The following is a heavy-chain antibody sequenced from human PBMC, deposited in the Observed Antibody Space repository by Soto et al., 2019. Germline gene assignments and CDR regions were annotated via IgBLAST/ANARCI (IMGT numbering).Heavy chain of an antibody. CDR3: ARSHKEMATTPTFDY. CDR1: GGSISIYY. J-gene: IGHJ4*02. D-gene: IGHD5-12*01. Sequence: PSDTLSLTCTVSGGSISIYYWSWIRQRPGKGLEWIGYIYYSGSTNYNPSLKSRVTISVDTSKNQFSLKLSSVTAADTAVYYCARSHKEMATTPTFDYWGQGTLVTVSS. CDR2: IYYSGST. V-gene: IGHV4-59*01.